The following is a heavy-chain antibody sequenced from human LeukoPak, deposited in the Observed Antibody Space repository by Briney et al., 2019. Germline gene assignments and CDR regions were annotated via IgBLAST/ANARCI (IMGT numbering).Heavy chain of an antibody. CDR1: GFTFSSYA. Sequence: GRSLRLSCAASGFTFSSYAMHWVRQAPGKGLEWVAVISYDGSNKYYADSVKGRFTISRDNSKNTLYLQMTSLRAEDTAVYYCARVPLDGDGYIYYFDYWGQGTLVTVSS. CDR2: ISYDGSNK. CDR3: ARVPLDGDGYIYYFDY. V-gene: IGHV3-30-3*01. D-gene: IGHD5-12*01. J-gene: IGHJ4*02.